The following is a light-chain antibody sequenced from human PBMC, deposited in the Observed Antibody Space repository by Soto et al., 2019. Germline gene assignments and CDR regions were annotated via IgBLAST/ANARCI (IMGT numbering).Light chain of an antibody. CDR2: EVF. V-gene: IGLV2-8*01. Sequence: QSALTQPPSASGSPGQSVTSSCTGTSSDVGGYNYVSWYQQHPGRAPKLMIYEVFKRPSGVPYRFPGSKSGNTASLTVSGLQAEDGAHSPCSSYEGSNSFHVFGSGTTVTDL. CDR1: SSDVGGYNY. CDR3: SSYEGSNSFHV. J-gene: IGLJ1*01.